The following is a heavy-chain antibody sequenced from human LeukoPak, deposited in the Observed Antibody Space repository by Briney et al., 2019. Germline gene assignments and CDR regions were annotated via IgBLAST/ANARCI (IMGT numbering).Heavy chain of an antibody. CDR3: AREGDYYDSSGYYTPHDY. CDR1: GFTFSSYS. V-gene: IGHV3-21*01. Sequence: GGSLRLSCAASGFTFSSYSMNWVRQAPGKGLEWVSSISSSSSYIYYADSVKGRFTISRDNAKNSLYLQMNSLRAEDTAVYYCAREGDYYDSSGYYTPHDYWGQGTLVTVSS. CDR2: ISSSSSYI. D-gene: IGHD3-22*01. J-gene: IGHJ4*02.